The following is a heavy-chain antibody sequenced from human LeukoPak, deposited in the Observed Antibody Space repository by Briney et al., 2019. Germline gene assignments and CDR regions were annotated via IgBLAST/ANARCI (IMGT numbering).Heavy chain of an antibody. V-gene: IGHV3-23*01. J-gene: IGHJ2*01. CDR3: ARKITMVRGPLIKGYFDL. Sequence: GGSLRLACSGSGFTFMNYVMAWVRQAPGKGLEWVSSIRLGGGLTHSADPVKGRFIISRDMNTLFLQMNNLRPEDTAMYYCARKITMVRGPLIKGYFDLWGRGTLVSVSS. CDR2: IRLGGGLT. D-gene: IGHD3-10*01. CDR1: GFTFMNYV.